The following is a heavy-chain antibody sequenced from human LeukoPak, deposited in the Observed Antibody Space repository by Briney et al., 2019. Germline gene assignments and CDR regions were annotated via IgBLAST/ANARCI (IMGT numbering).Heavy chain of an antibody. CDR2: IYYSGST. J-gene: IGHJ5*02. V-gene: IGHV4-39*07. D-gene: IGHD5-18*01. Sequence: SETLSLTCTVSGGSISSSSYYWGWIRQPPGKGLEWIGSIYYSGSTYYNPSLKSRVTISVDTSKNQFSLKLSSVTAADTAVYYCARRPSIYIRGIQLWFDPWGQGTLVTVSS. CDR1: GGSISSSSYY. CDR3: ARRPSIYIRGIQLWFDP.